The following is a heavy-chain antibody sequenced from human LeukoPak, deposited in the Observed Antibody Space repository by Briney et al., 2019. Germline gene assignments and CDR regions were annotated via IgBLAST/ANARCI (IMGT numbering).Heavy chain of an antibody. CDR1: GFTFSYYQ. J-gene: IGHJ4*02. D-gene: IGHD7-27*01. CDR3: TRNGDGHFDY. CDR2: ISGSGDRL. Sequence: QSGGSLRLSCAASGFTFSYYQMNWVRQASGKGLEWVSFISGSGDRLHYADSVKGRFTISRDNAKNSLYLQMNSLRVEDTAVYYCTRNGDGHFDYWGQGTLVTVSS. V-gene: IGHV3-48*03.